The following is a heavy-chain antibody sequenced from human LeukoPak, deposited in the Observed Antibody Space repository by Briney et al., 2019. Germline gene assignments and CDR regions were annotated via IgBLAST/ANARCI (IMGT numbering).Heavy chain of an antibody. Sequence: GGSLRLSCTASGFTFSNYGMHWVRQAPGKGLEWMAVIYFDGSKKYYAESVKGRFSISRDNSKSTLYLQMNSLRVEDTAVYYCAKDSIPSSWSFAIDAWGQGTMVTVSS. CDR1: GFTFSNYG. CDR3: AKDSIPSSWSFAIDA. J-gene: IGHJ3*01. V-gene: IGHV3-30*18. CDR2: IYFDGSKK. D-gene: IGHD6-13*01.